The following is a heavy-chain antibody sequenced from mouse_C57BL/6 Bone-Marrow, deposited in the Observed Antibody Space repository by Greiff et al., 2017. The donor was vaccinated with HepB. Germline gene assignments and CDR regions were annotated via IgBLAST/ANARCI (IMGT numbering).Heavy chain of an antibody. V-gene: IGHV5-6*01. Sequence: VQLKESGGELVKPGGSLKLSCAASGFTFSSYGMSWVRQTPDKRLEWVATISSGGSYTYYPDSVKGRFTIPRDNAKNTLYLQMSSLKSEDTAMYYCARLGILAWFAYWGQGTLVTVSA. CDR1: GFTFSSYG. J-gene: IGHJ3*01. CDR2: ISSGGSYT. D-gene: IGHD4-1*01. CDR3: ARLGILAWFAY.